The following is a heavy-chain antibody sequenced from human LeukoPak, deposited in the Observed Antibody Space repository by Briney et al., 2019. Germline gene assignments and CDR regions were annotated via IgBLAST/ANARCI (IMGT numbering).Heavy chain of an antibody. Sequence: ASVTVSCKASGYTFTSYGISWVRQAPGQGLEWMGWISAYNGNTNLPQKLQGRVTMTTDTSTSTAYMELRSLRSDDTAVYYCARAGTSYGSHYYCYGMDVWGQGTTVTVSS. V-gene: IGHV1-18*01. D-gene: IGHD5-18*01. CDR3: ARAGTSYGSHYYCYGMDV. CDR1: GYTFTSYG. J-gene: IGHJ6*02. CDR2: ISAYNGNT.